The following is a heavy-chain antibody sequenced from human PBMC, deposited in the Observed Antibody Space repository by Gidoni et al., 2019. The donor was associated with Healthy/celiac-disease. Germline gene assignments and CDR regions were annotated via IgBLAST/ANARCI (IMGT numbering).Heavy chain of an antibody. Sequence: QVQLQQWGAVLLKPSETLSLTCAVYRGSFSGYYWSWIRQPPGKGLEWIGEINHSGSTNYNPSLKSRVTISVDTSKNQCSLKLSSVTAADTAVYYCARAGGSGYFDYWGQGTLVTVSS. J-gene: IGHJ4*02. CDR2: INHSGST. CDR3: ARAGGSGYFDY. CDR1: RGSFSGYY. V-gene: IGHV4-34*01. D-gene: IGHD6-25*01.